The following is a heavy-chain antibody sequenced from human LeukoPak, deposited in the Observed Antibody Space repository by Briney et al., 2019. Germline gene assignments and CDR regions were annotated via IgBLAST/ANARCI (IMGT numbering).Heavy chain of an antibody. CDR1: GYTLTSYD. V-gene: IGHV1-8*01. J-gene: IGHJ4*02. CDR3: TRETSSRYFDY. Sequence: ASVKVSCKASGYTLTSYDINWVRQATGQGLEWMGWMNPNSGRTGYAQNFQGRITITRNTSISTAYMELSSLRSEDTAVYYCTRETSSRYFDYWGQGTLITVSS. CDR2: MNPNSGRT.